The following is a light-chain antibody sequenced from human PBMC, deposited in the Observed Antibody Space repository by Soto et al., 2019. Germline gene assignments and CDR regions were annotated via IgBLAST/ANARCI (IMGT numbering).Light chain of an antibody. CDR3: QKYNSAPLT. CDR1: QGIGIY. Sequence: DIQMTQSPSSLSASLGDRVTITCRASQGIGIYLAWFQQRPGKVPKLLIYAASTLQSGVPSRFSGSGSGTDFTLTIISLQPQDGETYYCQKYNSAPLTFGGGTRVEIK. CDR2: AAS. V-gene: IGKV1-27*01. J-gene: IGKJ4*01.